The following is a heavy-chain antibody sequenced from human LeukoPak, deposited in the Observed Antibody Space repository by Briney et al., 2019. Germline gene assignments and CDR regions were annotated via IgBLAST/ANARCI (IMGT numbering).Heavy chain of an antibody. V-gene: IGHV1-69*05. CDR3: ARGDSSDS. CDR1: GGTFSSYA. J-gene: IGHJ4*02. CDR2: IIPIFGTA. Sequence: GASVKVSCKXSGGTFSSYAISWVRQAPGQGLEWMGGIIPIFGTANYAQRFQGRVTITTDESTSTAYMELSSLRSDDTAVYYCARGDSSDSWGQGTLVTVSS. D-gene: IGHD3-22*01.